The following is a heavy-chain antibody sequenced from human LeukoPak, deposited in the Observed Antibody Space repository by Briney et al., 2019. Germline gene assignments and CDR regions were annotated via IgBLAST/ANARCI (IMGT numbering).Heavy chain of an antibody. CDR3: ARVLGRGPITMVRGDINWFDP. V-gene: IGHV1-18*01. CDR2: ISAYNGNT. Sequence: ASMKVSCKASGYTFTSYGISWVRQAPGQGLEWMGWISAYNGNTNYAQKLQGRVTMTTDTSTSTAYMELRSLRSDDTAVYYCARVLGRGPITMVRGDINWFDPWGQGTLVTVSS. D-gene: IGHD3-10*01. J-gene: IGHJ5*02. CDR1: GYTFTSYG.